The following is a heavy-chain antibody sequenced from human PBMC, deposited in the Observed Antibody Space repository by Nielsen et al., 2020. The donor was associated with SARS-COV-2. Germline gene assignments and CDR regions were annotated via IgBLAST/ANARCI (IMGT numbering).Heavy chain of an antibody. D-gene: IGHD3-3*01. CDR3: ARVITIFGVADEIDY. CDR1: GYTFTGYY. CDR2: INPNNGGT. J-gene: IGHJ4*02. Sequence: ASVKVSCKASGYTFTGYYIHWVRQAPGQGLEWMGRINPNNGGTNYAQKFQGRVTMTRDTSTSTAYMELRSLRSDDTAVYYCARVITIFGVADEIDYWGQGTLVTVSS. V-gene: IGHV1-2*06.